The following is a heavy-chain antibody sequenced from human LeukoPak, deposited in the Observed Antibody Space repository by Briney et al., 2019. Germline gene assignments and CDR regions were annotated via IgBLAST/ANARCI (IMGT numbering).Heavy chain of an antibody. V-gene: IGHV4-34*01. Sequence: SETLSLTCAVYGGSFSGYYWSWVRHPPGKGLEWIGEINHSGSTNYNPSLKSRVTISVGTSKNQFSMKLSSVTAADTAVYYCARGRSNYDILTGYSRKNWFDPWGQGTLVTVSS. CDR3: ARGRSNYDILTGYSRKNWFDP. J-gene: IGHJ5*02. CDR2: INHSGST. CDR1: GGSFSGYY. D-gene: IGHD3-9*01.